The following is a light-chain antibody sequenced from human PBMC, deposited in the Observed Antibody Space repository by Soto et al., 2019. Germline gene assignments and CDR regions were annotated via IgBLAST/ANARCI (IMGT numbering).Light chain of an antibody. J-gene: IGKJ1*01. CDR1: QSVSSTY. CDR3: QQYGSSLWT. V-gene: IGKV3-20*01. CDR2: GAS. Sequence: EIVLTQSPGTLSLYPGERATLSCRASQSVSSTYFAWYQQKPGQAPRLLIYGASSRATGIPDRFSGSGSGTDFTLTISRLEPEDFAVYYCQQYGSSLWTFGQGTKVDI.